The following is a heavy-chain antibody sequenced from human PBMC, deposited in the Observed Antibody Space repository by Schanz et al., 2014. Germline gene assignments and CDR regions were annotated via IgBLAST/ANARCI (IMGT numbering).Heavy chain of an antibody. Sequence: QVQLVQSWAEVKGPGASVKVSCKASGYSFTPFPIHWVRQAPGQRLEWMGGINAGTGNTEYSQKFQGRVSITRDTVASTAYMYLRSLRSDAAAVYYCARDQSLYADASDVRCFDYWGQGSLVTVSS. D-gene: IGHD2-8*01. CDR2: INAGTGNT. CDR1: GYSFTPFP. V-gene: IGHV1-3*01. CDR3: ARDQSLYADASDVRCFDY. J-gene: IGHJ4*02.